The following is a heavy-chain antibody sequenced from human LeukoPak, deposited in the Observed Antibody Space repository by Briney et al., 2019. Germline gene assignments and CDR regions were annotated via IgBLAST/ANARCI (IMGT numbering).Heavy chain of an antibody. D-gene: IGHD1-26*01. CDR3: ARDSGGEWELPLFDY. CDR1: GFMFSNYN. CDR2: ITSSSSYI. J-gene: IGHJ4*02. Sequence: PGGSLRLSCAASGFMFSNYNINWVRQAPGKGLEWVSSITSSSSYIYYADSVRGRFTISRDNAKNSLFLQMNSLRVEDTAVYYCARDSGGEWELPLFDYWGQGTLVTVSS. V-gene: IGHV3-21*06.